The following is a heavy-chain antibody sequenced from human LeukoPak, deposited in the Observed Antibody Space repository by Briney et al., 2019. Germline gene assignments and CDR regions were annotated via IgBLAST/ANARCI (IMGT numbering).Heavy chain of an antibody. V-gene: IGHV1-2*02. CDR2: INPNNGGT. Sequence: ASVKVSCKASGYTFTGYYTHSVRQAPGQGLEWMGWINPNNGGTNYAQKFQGRVTMTRDTSISTAYMELSRLGSDDTAVYYCARDPYYGSGSYSFDPWGQGTLVTVSS. D-gene: IGHD3-10*01. CDR3: ARDPYYGSGSYSFDP. J-gene: IGHJ5*02. CDR1: GYTFTGYY.